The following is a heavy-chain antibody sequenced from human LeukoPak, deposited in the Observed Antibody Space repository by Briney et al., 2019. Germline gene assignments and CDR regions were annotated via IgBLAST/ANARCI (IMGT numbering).Heavy chain of an antibody. V-gene: IGHV3-66*01. Sequence: GGSLRLSCAASGFTVSNNYITWIRQAPGKGLEWVSVIYSGGSTYYADSVKGRFTISRDNSKNTLYLQMNSLRAEATAEYYCARDRGYCSGGSCYSGFYYWGQGTLVTVSS. CDR3: ARDRGYCSGGSCYSGFYY. D-gene: IGHD2-15*01. J-gene: IGHJ4*02. CDR2: IYSGGST. CDR1: GFTVSNNY.